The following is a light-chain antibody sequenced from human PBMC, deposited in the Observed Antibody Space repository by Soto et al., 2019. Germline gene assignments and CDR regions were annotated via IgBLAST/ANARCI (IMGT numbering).Light chain of an antibody. V-gene: IGLV1-44*01. J-gene: IGLJ2*01. CDR2: RNH. CDR3: AAWDDSLRAVV. CDR1: RSNIGTYA. Sequence: QSVLNQSPSASVTPGQRVTISCSGSRSNIGTYAVNWYQQLPGAATTLLIVRNHQRPSGVPDRFSGSKSGTSASLAISGPQSEDEADYYCAAWDDSLRAVVFGGGTKVTVL.